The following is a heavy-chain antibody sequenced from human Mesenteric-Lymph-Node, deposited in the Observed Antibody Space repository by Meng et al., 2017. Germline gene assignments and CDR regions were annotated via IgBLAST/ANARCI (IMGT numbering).Heavy chain of an antibody. CDR2: ISSSGSTI. CDR3: ARDLVVPAALDAFDI. D-gene: IGHD2-2*01. Sequence: GGSLRLSCAASGCTFSDYYMSWIRQAPGKGLEWVSYISSSGSTIYYADSVKGRFTISRDNAKNSLYLQMNSLRAEDTAVYYCARDLVVPAALDAFDIWGQGTMVTVSS. V-gene: IGHV3-11*04. J-gene: IGHJ3*02. CDR1: GCTFSDYY.